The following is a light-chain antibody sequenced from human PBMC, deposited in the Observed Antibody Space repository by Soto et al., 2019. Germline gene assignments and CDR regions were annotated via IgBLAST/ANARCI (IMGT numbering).Light chain of an antibody. CDR3: QQRADWPLT. Sequence: EIVMTQSPATLCLSPGERATLSCRASQSVGKYLVWYQQKPGQAPRLLIFDASNRATGIPARFSGSGSGTDFTLTISSLEPEDFAVYYCQQRADWPLTFGGGTKVDIK. V-gene: IGKV3-11*01. CDR2: DAS. CDR1: QSVGKY. J-gene: IGKJ4*01.